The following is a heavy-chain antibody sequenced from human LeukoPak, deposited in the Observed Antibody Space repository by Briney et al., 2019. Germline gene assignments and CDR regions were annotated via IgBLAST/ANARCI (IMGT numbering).Heavy chain of an antibody. J-gene: IGHJ4*02. CDR2: ISYDGSNK. Sequence: GRSLRLSCAASGFTFSSYAMHWVRQAPGKGLEWVAVISYDGSNKYYADSVKGRFTISRDNSKNTLYLQMNSLRAEDTAVYCCAKGPGSYGPRYYFDYWGQGTLVTVSS. V-gene: IGHV3-30-3*01. D-gene: IGHD1-26*01. CDR1: GFTFSSYA. CDR3: AKGPGSYGPRYYFDY.